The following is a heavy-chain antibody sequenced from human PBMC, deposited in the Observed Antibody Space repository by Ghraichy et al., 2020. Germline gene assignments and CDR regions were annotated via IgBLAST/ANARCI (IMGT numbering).Heavy chain of an antibody. Sequence: SQTLSLTCAISGDSFSSNSAAWNWIRQSPSIGLEWLGRTYYRSKWYNDYAVSVKSRMTINADTSKNQFSLQLNSVTPDDTAVYFCARGTGTGFNYWGQGTLVTVSS. D-gene: IGHD1-1*01. CDR1: GDSFSSNSAA. CDR3: ARGTGTGFNY. V-gene: IGHV6-1*01. CDR2: TYYRSKWYN. J-gene: IGHJ4*02.